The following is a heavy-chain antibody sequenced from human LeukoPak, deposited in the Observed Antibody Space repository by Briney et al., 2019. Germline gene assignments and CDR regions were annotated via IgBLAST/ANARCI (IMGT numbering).Heavy chain of an antibody. V-gene: IGHV1-2*02. J-gene: IGHJ4*02. Sequence: ASVKVSFKTSGYTFTGYYLHWVRQAPGQGLEWMGWINPNSGGTNYAQKFQGRVTMTRDTSISTAYMELSRLRSDDTAVYYCARDTGYSSGYDYWGQGTLVTVSS. CDR1: GYTFTGYY. CDR3: ARDTGYSSGYDY. CDR2: INPNSGGT. D-gene: IGHD6-19*01.